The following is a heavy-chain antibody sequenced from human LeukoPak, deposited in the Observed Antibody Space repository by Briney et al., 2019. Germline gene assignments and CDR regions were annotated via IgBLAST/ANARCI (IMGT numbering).Heavy chain of an antibody. V-gene: IGHV3-30*04. CDR3: ARELAVPATGD. Sequence: GGSLRLSCAASGFTFSSYAMHWVRQAPGKGLEWVAVISYDGSNKYYADSVKGRFTISRDNAKNSLYLQMNSLRAEDTAMYYCARELAVPATGDWGQGTLVTVSS. CDR1: GFTFSSYA. D-gene: IGHD2-15*01. J-gene: IGHJ4*02. CDR2: ISYDGSNK.